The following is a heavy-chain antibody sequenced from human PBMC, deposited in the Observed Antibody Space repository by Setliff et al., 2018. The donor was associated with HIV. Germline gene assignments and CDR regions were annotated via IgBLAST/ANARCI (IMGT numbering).Heavy chain of an antibody. J-gene: IGHJ4*02. CDR1: GGSVGSGSYY. CDR3: ARDRTEFVDGGYYPYYFDS. V-gene: IGHV4-61*01. Sequence: PSETLSLTCTVSGGSVGSGSYYWSWVRQPPGKGLEWIGRIFASGNTNYNPSLKSRVTMSVDTSKNQFSLNLNSVTAADTAVYYCARDRTEFVDGGYYPYYFDSWGQGTLVTVSS. CDR2: IFASGNT. D-gene: IGHD3-22*01.